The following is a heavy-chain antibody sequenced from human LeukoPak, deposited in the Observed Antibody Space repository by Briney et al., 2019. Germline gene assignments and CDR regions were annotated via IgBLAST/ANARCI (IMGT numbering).Heavy chain of an antibody. V-gene: IGHV3-64*01. Sequence: PGGSLRLSCAASGFTFSSYAMSWVRQAPGKGLEYVSAISSHGGSTYYAISVKDRFIISRDNSKNTLYLQMGSLRAEDTAVYYCARDFVGGESSGFHYPNFPDYWGQGTLLTVSS. CDR3: ARDFVGGESSGFHYPNFPDY. J-gene: IGHJ4*02. D-gene: IGHD3-22*01. CDR2: ISSHGGST. CDR1: GFTFSSYA.